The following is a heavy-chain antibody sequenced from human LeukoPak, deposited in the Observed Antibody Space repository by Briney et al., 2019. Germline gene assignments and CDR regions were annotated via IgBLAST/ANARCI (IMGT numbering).Heavy chain of an antibody. V-gene: IGHV4-39*01. D-gene: IGHD3-3*01. CDR3: ARHPSGYYDH. CDR1: GGSISSSGYY. Sequence: SETLSLTCIVSGGSISSSGYYWAWIRQPPGKGREWVGSIYYSGTTYYHPSLKGRVTISLDTSRNHFSLTLTSVTAADTAVYFCARHPSGYYDHWGQGTPVTVSS. CDR2: IYYSGTT. J-gene: IGHJ4*02.